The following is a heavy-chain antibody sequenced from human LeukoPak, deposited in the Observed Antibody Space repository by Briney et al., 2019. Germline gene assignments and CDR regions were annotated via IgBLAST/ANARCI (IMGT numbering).Heavy chain of an antibody. V-gene: IGHV4-34*01. CDR3: ARVRMRGYSYGPFDY. Sequence: PWETLSLTCAVYGGSFSGYYWSWIRQPPGKGLEWIGEINHSGSTNYNPSLKSRVTISVDTSKNQFSLKLSSVTAADTAVYYCARVRMRGYSYGPFDYWGQGTLVTVSS. CDR1: GGSFSGYY. CDR2: INHSGST. D-gene: IGHD5-18*01. J-gene: IGHJ4*02.